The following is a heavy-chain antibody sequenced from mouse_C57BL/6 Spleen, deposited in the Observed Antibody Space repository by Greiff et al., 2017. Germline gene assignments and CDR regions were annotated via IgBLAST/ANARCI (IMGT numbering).Heavy chain of an antibody. CDR2: ISSGGSYT. V-gene: IGHV5-6*02. CDR3: ARHEGYDYDWFAY. D-gene: IGHD2-4*01. Sequence: EVKLVESGGDLVKPGGSLKLSCAASGFTFSSYGMSWVRQTPDKRLEWVATISSGGSYTYYPDSVKGRFTISRDNAKNTLYLQMSSLKSEDTAMXYCARHEGYDYDWFAYWGQGTLVTVAA. CDR1: GFTFSSYG. J-gene: IGHJ3*01.